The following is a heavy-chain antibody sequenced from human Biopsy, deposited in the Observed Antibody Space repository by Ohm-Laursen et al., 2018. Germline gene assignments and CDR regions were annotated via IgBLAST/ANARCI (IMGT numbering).Heavy chain of an antibody. J-gene: IGHJ4*02. CDR2: ISPKSGDT. CDR3: ALQSVAQMKNFDY. CDR1: GLSFTGYY. D-gene: IGHD6-19*01. Sequence: ASVKASCQASGLSFTGYYIHWVRQAPGQGLEWMGWISPKSGDTNYAHKFQGNITMTRDTSMSTAYMEMSRLRCDDTAVYYCALQSVAQMKNFDYWGQGTLVTVSS. V-gene: IGHV1-2*02.